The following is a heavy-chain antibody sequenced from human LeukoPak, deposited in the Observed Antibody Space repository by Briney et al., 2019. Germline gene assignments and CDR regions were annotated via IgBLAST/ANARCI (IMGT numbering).Heavy chain of an antibody. Sequence: PSETLSLSCTVSGGSISSSSYYWGWIRQPPGKGLQWIGSIYYSGSTYYNPSLKSRVTISVDTSKNQFSLKLSSVTAADTTVYYCARYPDTLYYYDSSGYPPLDYWGQGTLVTVSS. CDR1: GGSISSSSYY. V-gene: IGHV4-39*01. CDR2: IYYSGST. J-gene: IGHJ4*02. D-gene: IGHD3-22*01. CDR3: ARYPDTLYYYDSSGYPPLDY.